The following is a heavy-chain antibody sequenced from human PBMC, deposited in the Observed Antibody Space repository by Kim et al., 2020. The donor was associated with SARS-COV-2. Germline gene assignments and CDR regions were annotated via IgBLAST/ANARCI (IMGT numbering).Heavy chain of an antibody. CDR2: IYYTGSA. J-gene: IGHJ4*02. D-gene: IGHD4-4*01. CDR1: GGSISSGGYY. V-gene: IGHV4-31*03. Sequence: SETLSLTCTVSGGSISSGGYYWSWIRQHPGKGLEWIGYIYYTGSAYYNPSLESRVTISVDTSKNQFSLMMSSLTAADTAVYYCARDAVTTGIDYWGQGTLVTVSS. CDR3: ARDAVTTGIDY.